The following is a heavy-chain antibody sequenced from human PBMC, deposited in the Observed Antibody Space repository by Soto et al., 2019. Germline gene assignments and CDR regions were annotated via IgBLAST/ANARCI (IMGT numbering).Heavy chain of an antibody. CDR2: IIPVFGTT. D-gene: IGHD2-15*01. Sequence: QVQLVQSGAEVKRPGSSVKVACKASGGTFTNYGISWVRQAPGQGLEWMGGIIPVFGTTNYAQKFQGRVSITADESTSTAYMDLSSLTSADTAVYFCARGSEDLLVRVPGGPLYNWFDPWGQGTLVTVSS. CDR3: ARGSEDLLVRVPGGPLYNWFDP. CDR1: GGTFTNYG. J-gene: IGHJ5*02. V-gene: IGHV1-69*01.